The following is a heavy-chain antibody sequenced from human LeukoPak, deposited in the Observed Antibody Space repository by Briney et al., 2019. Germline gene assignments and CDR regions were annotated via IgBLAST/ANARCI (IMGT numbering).Heavy chain of an antibody. CDR1: GFTFSSYD. CDR3: ARGFYCSNTACYSGTPEY. D-gene: IGHD2-2*01. J-gene: IGHJ4*02. Sequence: GGSLRLSCAASGFTFSSYDMHWVRQATGKGLEWVSGIGTTGDTHYADSVKGRFTISRENAKNSLYLQMNSLRAGDTAVYYCARGFYCSNTACYSGTPEYWGQGTLVTASS. V-gene: IGHV3-13*01. CDR2: IGTTGDT.